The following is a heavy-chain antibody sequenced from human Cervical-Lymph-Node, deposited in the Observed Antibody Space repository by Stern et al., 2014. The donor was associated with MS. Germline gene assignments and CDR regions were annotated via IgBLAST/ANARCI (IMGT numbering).Heavy chain of an antibody. J-gene: IGHJ2*01. V-gene: IGHV5-51*03. CDR2: IYLGDSET. Sequence: VQLVESGAEVKKPGESLKISCKGSGYSFTRDWIGWVRQTPGKGLEWMGVIYLGDSETSYSQAFQGQVTISADKSISTAYLQWSSLKASDTAMDDCARLPDSGGWYGIWYFDLWGRGTLVTVSS. CDR3: ARLPDSGGWYGIWYFDL. CDR1: GYSFTRDW. D-gene: IGHD6-19*01.